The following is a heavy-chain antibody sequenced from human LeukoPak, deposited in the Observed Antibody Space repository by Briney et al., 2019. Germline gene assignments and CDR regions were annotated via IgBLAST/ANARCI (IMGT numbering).Heavy chain of an antibody. D-gene: IGHD3-22*01. CDR2: IIPIFGTA. CDR3: ARDRGRYYDSNNWFDP. Sequence: ASVKVSCKASGGTFSSYAINWVRQAPGQGLEWMGGIIPIFGTANSAQKFQGRVTITADESTSTAYMELSSLRSEDTAVYYCARDRGRYYDSNNWFDPWGQGTLVTVSS. V-gene: IGHV1-69*13. CDR1: GGTFSSYA. J-gene: IGHJ5*02.